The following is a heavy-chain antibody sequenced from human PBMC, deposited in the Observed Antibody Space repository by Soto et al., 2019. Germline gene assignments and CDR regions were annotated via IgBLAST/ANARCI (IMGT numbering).Heavy chain of an antibody. CDR2: IIPIFGTG. Sequence: SVKVSCKASGRTFNNYVINWVPQAPRQGLEWIAGIIPIFGTGNYAQTFHVRVTISKEKSTSTAYMEHISQRSQETSLSYSPGRWHGTNGLSHLDNWGRGTLGTVS. CDR3: PGRWHGTNGLSHLDN. J-gene: IGHJ4*02. CDR1: GRTFNNYV. D-gene: IGHD2-8*01. V-gene: IGHV1-69*05.